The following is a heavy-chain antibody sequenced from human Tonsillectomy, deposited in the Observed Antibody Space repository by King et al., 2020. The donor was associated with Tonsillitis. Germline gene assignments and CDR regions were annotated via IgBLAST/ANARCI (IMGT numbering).Heavy chain of an antibody. Sequence: VQLQQWGAGLLKSSETLSLTCAVYGGSFSGYYWSWIRQPPGKGLEWIGEINHSGSTNCNPSLKSRVTRSVDTSKNQFSLKLSSVTAADTAVYYCARGPDEGQQLVGDWFDPWGQGTLVTVSS. J-gene: IGHJ5*02. D-gene: IGHD6-13*01. CDR3: ARGPDEGQQLVGDWFDP. V-gene: IGHV4-34*01. CDR2: INHSGST. CDR1: GGSFSGYY.